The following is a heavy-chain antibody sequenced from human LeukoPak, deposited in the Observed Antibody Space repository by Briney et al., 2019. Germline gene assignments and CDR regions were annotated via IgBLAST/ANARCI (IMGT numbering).Heavy chain of an antibody. V-gene: IGHV3-30*04. CDR3: ARDSLGMVRGVISQYYYGMDV. J-gene: IGHJ6*04. Sequence: RRSLRLSCAASGFTFSSYAMHWVRQAPGKGLEWVAVISYDGSNKYYADSVKGRFTISRDNSKNTLYLQMNSLRAEDTAVYYCARDSLGMVRGVISQYYYGMDVWGEGTTVTVSS. D-gene: IGHD3-10*01. CDR1: GFTFSSYA. CDR2: ISYDGSNK.